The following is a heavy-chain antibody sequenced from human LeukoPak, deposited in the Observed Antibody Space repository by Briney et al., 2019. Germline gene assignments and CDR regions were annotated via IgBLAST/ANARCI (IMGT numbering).Heavy chain of an antibody. D-gene: IGHD6-13*01. CDR3: ARMFRSSWYINWFDP. J-gene: IGHJ5*02. V-gene: IGHV4-34*01. Sequence: SETLSLTCAVYGGSFSGYYWSWIRQPPGKGLEWIGEINHSGSTNYNPSLKSRVTISVDTSKNQFSLKLSSVTAADTAVYYCARMFRSSWYINWFDPWGQGTLVTVSS. CDR1: GGSFSGYY. CDR2: INHSGST.